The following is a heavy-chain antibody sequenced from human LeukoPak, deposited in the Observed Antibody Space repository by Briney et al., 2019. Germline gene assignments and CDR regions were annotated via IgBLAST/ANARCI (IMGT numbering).Heavy chain of an antibody. CDR3: ARSGGWDGMDV. D-gene: IGHD1-1*01. J-gene: IGHJ6*02. V-gene: IGHV3-30*14. CDR2: ISYDGSNK. Sequence: GGSLRLSCAASGFTFSSYAMHWVRQAPGKGLEWVAVISYDGSNKYYADSVKARFTTSRDNSKNTLYLQMNSLRAEDTAVYYCARSGGWDGMDVWGQGTAVTVSS. CDR1: GFTFSSYA.